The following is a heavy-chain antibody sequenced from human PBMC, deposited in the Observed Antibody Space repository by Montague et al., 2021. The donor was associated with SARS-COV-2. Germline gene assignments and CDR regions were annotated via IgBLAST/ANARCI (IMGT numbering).Heavy chain of an antibody. CDR1: GGSVSSSPYY. CDR2: IAYSGRT. Sequence: SETLSLTRTLSGGSVSSSPYYWGWIRQPPGRGLEWVGSIAYSGRTYFXRSLKSRLTISVDSSENQFSLRLSSVTAADTAVYYCASSYYYGSGTYVYNYYMDVWGKGTTVTVSS. J-gene: IGHJ6*03. V-gene: IGHV4-39*01. CDR3: ASSYYYGSGTYVYNYYMDV. D-gene: IGHD3-10*01.